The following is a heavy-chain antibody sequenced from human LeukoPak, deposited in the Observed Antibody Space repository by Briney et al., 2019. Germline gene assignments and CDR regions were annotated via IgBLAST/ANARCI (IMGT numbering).Heavy chain of an antibody. CDR2: MNPNSGNT. D-gene: IGHD5-12*01. CDR3: ATAELWGGYELPNL. CDR1: GYTFTSYD. Sequence: GASVKVSCKASGYTFTSYDINWVRQATGQGLEWMGWMNPNSGNTGYAQKFQGRVTMTRNTSISTAYMELSSLRSEDTAVYYCATAELWGGYELPNLWGQGTLVTVSS. J-gene: IGHJ5*02. V-gene: IGHV1-8*01.